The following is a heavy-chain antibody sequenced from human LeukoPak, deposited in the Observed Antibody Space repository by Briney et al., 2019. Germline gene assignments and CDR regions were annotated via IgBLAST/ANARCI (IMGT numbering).Heavy chain of an antibody. V-gene: IGHV4-31*03. CDR2: IYYSGST. D-gene: IGHD2-2*01. J-gene: IGHJ6*02. CDR3: AREVVVPAAIRYYCYGMDV. Sequence: PSQTLSLTCTVSGGSISGGGYYWSWIRQHPGKGLKWIGYIYYSGSTYYNPSLKSRVSISVDKSKNQLSLTLSSVTAADTAVYYCAREVVVPAAIRYYCYGMDVWGQGTKVTVSS. CDR1: GGSISGGGYY.